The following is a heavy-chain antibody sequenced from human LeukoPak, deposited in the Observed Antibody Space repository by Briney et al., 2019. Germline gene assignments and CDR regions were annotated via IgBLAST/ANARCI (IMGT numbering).Heavy chain of an antibody. D-gene: IGHD6-13*01. CDR2: INGGGGST. CDR3: VKGPLVRLDY. V-gene: IGHV3-23*01. Sequence: GGSLRLSCAAAGFTFSSYAMNWVRQAPGKGLEWVSAINGGGGSTYYADSVKGRFTISRDNSKNTLFLQMNSLRAEDTAIYYCVKGPLVRLDYWGQGTLVTVSS. CDR1: GFTFSSYA. J-gene: IGHJ4*02.